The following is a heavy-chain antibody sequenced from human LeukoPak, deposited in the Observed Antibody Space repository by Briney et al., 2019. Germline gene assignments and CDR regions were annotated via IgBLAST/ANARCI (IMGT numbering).Heavy chain of an antibody. J-gene: IGHJ4*02. Sequence: GGSLRLSCAASGFTFGGFNMNSVRQAPGKRLWSVAAISSSSSYIYNADSVKGRFTISRDNAKNSLYLQMDSLRAEDTAVYYCARDGAGHYFDYWGQGALVTVSS. CDR3: ARDGAGHYFDY. CDR1: GFTFGGFN. D-gene: IGHD1-14*01. V-gene: IGHV3-21*01. CDR2: ISSSSSYI.